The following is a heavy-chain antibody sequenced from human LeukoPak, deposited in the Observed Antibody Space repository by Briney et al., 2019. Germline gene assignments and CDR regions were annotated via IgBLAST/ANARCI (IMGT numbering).Heavy chain of an antibody. J-gene: IGHJ6*03. Sequence: PSETPSLTCTVSGGSISSSSYYWGWIRQPPGKGLEWIGSIYYSGSTNYNPSLKSRVTISVDTSKNQFSLQLKSVTPEDTAVYYCARGSSGFKDREYYYYYYYMDVWGKGTTVTISS. CDR1: GGSISSSSYY. CDR3: ARGSSGFKDREYYYYYYYMDV. CDR2: IYYSGST. D-gene: IGHD6-19*01. V-gene: IGHV4-39*07.